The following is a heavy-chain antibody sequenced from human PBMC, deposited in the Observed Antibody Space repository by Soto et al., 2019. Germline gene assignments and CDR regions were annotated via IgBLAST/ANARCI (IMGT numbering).Heavy chain of an antibody. CDR3: SRSTRRVTGPREFDQ. D-gene: IGHD2-21*02. CDR1: GYTFTTFD. Sequence: QVQLVQSGAEVKKPGASVKVSCKASGYTFTTFDINWVRQATGQGPEWMGRVNPNSGNADYAQNFQGRVTLTMNTSTSTAYMELSSLRSEDTAIYYCSRSTRRVTGPREFDQWGQGTPVTVSS. V-gene: IGHV1-8*01. CDR2: VNPNSGNA. J-gene: IGHJ4*02.